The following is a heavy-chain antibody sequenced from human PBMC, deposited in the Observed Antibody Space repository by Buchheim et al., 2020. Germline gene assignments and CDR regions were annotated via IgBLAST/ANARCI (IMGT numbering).Heavy chain of an antibody. J-gene: IGHJ5*02. CDR3: AREDLDILTGYYWFDP. CDR1: GFTFDDYG. D-gene: IGHD3-9*01. V-gene: IGHV3-20*04. Sequence: EVQLVESGGGVVRPGGSLRLSCAASGFTFDDYGMSWVRQAPGKGLEWVSHINWNNSSTTYADSVKGRFTISRANAKNSLYLQLNSLRAEDTAVYYCAREDLDILTGYYWFDPWGQGTL. CDR2: INWNNSST.